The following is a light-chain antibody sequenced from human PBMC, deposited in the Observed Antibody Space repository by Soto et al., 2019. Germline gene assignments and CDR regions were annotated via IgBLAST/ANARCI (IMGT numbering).Light chain of an antibody. CDR3: QHYNSYSEA. CDR2: AAS. J-gene: IGKJ1*01. CDR1: QSISSY. V-gene: IGKV1-39*01. Sequence: DTQMNQSPSSLSASVGDRVTITCRASQSISSYLNWYQQKPGKAPKLLIYAASSLQSGVPSRFSGSGSGTEFTLTISSLQPDDFATYYCQHYNSYSEAFGQGTKVDVK.